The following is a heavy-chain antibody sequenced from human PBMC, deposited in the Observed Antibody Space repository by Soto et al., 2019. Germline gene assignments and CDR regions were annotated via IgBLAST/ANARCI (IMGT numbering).Heavy chain of an antibody. CDR2: ISGSDGKT. V-gene: IGHV3-23*01. CDR1: GFSFGSYA. J-gene: IGHJ4*02. CDR3: ARWSYLDY. D-gene: IGHD3-3*01. Sequence: GGSLRLSCAASGFSFGSYALSWVRQAPGKGLEWVSAISGSDGKTFYADSVKGRFSISRDTSQSTLYLQMNSLRADDTAMYYCARWSYLDYWGQGTRVTVSS.